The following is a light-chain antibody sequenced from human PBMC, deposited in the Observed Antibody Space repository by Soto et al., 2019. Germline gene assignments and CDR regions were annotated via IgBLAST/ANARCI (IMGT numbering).Light chain of an antibody. J-gene: IGKJ5*01. CDR3: QKYDSPPIT. V-gene: IGKV1-27*01. CDR1: QGIRNS. Sequence: DIQMTQSPSSLSASVGDRVIITCRASQGIRNSLAWYQQKSGKVPKLLIYAASSLQSGVPSRFSGSGSGTEFTLTISSLQPEDVATYYCQKYDSPPITFGQGTRLEI. CDR2: AAS.